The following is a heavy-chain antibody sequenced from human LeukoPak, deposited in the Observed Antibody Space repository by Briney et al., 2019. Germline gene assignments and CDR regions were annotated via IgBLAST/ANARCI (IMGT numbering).Heavy chain of an antibody. Sequence: PGGSLRLPCAASGFTFRSYAMHWVRQAPGKGLEWVAVISYDGSNKYYTDSVKGRFTISRDNSKNTLYLQMNGLRAEDTAAYFCARATTVVTPPFDYWGQGTLVTVSS. CDR2: ISYDGSNK. CDR1: GFTFRSYA. J-gene: IGHJ4*02. CDR3: ARATTVVTPPFDY. D-gene: IGHD4-23*01. V-gene: IGHV3-30*04.